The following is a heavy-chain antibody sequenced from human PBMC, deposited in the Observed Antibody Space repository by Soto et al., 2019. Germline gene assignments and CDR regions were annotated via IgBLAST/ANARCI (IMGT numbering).Heavy chain of an antibody. D-gene: IGHD4-17*01. CDR3: ARGDYGDYDYFDY. CDR1: GGSISSGGYS. J-gene: IGHJ4*02. V-gene: IGHV4-30-2*01. CDR2: IYHSGST. Sequence: SETLSLTCAVSGGSISSGGYSWSWIRQPPGKGLEWIGYIYHSGSTYYNPSLKSRVTISVDRSKNQFSLKLSSVTAADTAVYYCARGDYGDYDYFDYWGQGTLVTGLL.